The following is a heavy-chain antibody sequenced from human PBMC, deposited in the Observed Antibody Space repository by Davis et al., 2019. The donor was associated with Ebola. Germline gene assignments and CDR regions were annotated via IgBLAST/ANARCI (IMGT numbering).Heavy chain of an antibody. CDR2: IRSKANSYAT. V-gene: IGHV3-73*01. D-gene: IGHD3-22*01. CDR1: GFTFSGSV. J-gene: IGHJ3*02. Sequence: PGGSLRLSCAASGFTFSGSVMHWVRQASGKGLEWVGRIRSKANSYATAYAASVKGRFTISRDDSKNTAYLQMNSLKTEDTALYYCTRPYYYDSSGSDIWGQGTMVTVSS. CDR3: TRPYYYDSSGSDI.